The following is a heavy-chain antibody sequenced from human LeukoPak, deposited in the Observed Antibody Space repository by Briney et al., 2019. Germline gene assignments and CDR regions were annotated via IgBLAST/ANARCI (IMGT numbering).Heavy chain of an antibody. V-gene: IGHV3-48*04. CDR2: ISSSGSTI. CDR1: GFTFSSYA. J-gene: IGHJ6*02. Sequence: GGSLRLSCAASGFTFSSYAMSWVRQAPGKGLEWVSYISSSGSTIYYADSVKGRFTISRDNAKNSLYLQMNSLRAEDTAVYYCARDWDAKEGGTYSGSYYYYYGMDVWGQGTTVTVSS. CDR3: ARDWDAKEGGTYSGSYYYYYGMDV. D-gene: IGHD1-26*01.